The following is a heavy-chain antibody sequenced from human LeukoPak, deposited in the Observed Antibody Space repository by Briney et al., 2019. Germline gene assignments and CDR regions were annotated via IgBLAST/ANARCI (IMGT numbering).Heavy chain of an antibody. CDR1: GGSVSSGSYY. J-gene: IGHJ6*04. CDR2: IYYSGST. CDR3: ARERAGYFDWLSLHNYYYGMDV. D-gene: IGHD3-9*01. Sequence: KPSQTLSPTCTVSGGSVSSGSYYWGWIRQPAGKGLEWIGYIYYSGSTNYNHSLKSRVTILVDTSKNQFSLKLSSVTAADTAVYYCARERAGYFDWLSLHNYYYGMDVWGEGTTVTVSS. V-gene: IGHV4-61*01.